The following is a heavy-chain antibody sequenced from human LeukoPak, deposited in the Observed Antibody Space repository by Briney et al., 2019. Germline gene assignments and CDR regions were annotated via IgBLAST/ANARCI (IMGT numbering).Heavy chain of an antibody. J-gene: IGHJ5*02. CDR2: ISNSSSYQ. V-gene: IGHV3-21*01. Sequence: PGGSLRLSCAPSGFTSSSYSLNWVRQNLQRGPERVSSISNSSSYQYYADSVKGRFTISRDNAKNSLYLQMNSLRAEDTAVYYCARAPYYGSGSEGWFDPWGQGTLVTVSS. CDR3: ARAPYYGSGSEGWFDP. CDR1: GFTSSSYS. D-gene: IGHD3-10*01.